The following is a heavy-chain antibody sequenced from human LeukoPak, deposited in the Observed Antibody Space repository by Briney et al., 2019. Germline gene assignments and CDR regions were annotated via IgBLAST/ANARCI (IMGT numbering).Heavy chain of an antibody. CDR1: GVSISSGGYS. Sequence: SETLSLTCAVSGVSISSGGYSWSWIRQPPGKGLEWIGYIYHSGSTYYNPSLKSRVTISVDRSKNQFSLKLSSVTAADTAVYYCARGDFDWLLNAFDIWGQGTMVTVSS. CDR3: ARGDFDWLLNAFDI. CDR2: IYHSGST. D-gene: IGHD3-9*01. J-gene: IGHJ3*02. V-gene: IGHV4-30-2*01.